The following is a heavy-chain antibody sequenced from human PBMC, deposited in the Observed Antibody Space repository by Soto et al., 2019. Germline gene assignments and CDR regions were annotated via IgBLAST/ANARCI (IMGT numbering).Heavy chain of an antibody. V-gene: IGHV1-2*04. J-gene: IGHJ6*02. CDR3: ATASTSAIFGVVSYYYGMDV. D-gene: IGHD3-3*01. CDR2: INPNSGGT. Sequence: ASVKVSCKASGYTFTGYYMHWVRQAPGQGLEWMGWINPNSGGTNYAQKFQGWVTMNRDTSISTAYMELSRLRSDDTAVYYCATASTSAIFGVVSYYYGMDVWGPGTTVNVS. CDR1: GYTFTGYY.